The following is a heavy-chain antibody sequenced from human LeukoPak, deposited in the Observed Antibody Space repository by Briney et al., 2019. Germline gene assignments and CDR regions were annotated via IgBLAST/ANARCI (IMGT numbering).Heavy chain of an antibody. CDR2: IYSGGST. CDR1: GFTVSNNH. Sequence: TGGSLRLSCAASGFTVSNNHMSGVRQAPGKGLECVSVIYSGGSTYYADSVKGRLAISRDSSKNTLYLEMNSLRAEDTAVYYCARGTNLGNWGQGTLVTVSS. V-gene: IGHV3-53*01. CDR3: ARGTNLGN. J-gene: IGHJ4*02. D-gene: IGHD3-16*01.